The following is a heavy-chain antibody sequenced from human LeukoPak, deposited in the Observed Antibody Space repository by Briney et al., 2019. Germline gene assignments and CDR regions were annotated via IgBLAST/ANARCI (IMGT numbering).Heavy chain of an antibody. CDR1: GFTFSIYA. D-gene: IGHD3-10*01. J-gene: IGHJ5*02. Sequence: GGSLRLSCAASGFTFSIYAMSWGRQAQGKGMEWDSGMSGSGGSTDYEDSVKGRITISRDNSKNTLYLQMNSLRAEDTAVYYCAKETYYYGSGWGNWFDPWGQGTLVTVSS. CDR3: AKETYYYGSGWGNWFDP. CDR2: MSGSGGST. V-gene: IGHV3-23*01.